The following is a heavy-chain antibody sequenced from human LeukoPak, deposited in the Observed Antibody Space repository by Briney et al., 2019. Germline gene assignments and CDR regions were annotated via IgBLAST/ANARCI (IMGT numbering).Heavy chain of an antibody. Sequence: GGSLRLSCAASGFTFSSYAMNWVRQAPGRGLELVSGFSGSGGTTYYVDSVKGRFTISRDNSKNTLYLQMNSLRAEDTAVYYCANGNRCTSPNCLGYYYFYMDVWGKGTTVTVSS. V-gene: IGHV3-23*01. D-gene: IGHD2-8*01. J-gene: IGHJ6*03. CDR3: ANGNRCTSPNCLGYYYFYMDV. CDR2: FSGSGGTT. CDR1: GFTFSSYA.